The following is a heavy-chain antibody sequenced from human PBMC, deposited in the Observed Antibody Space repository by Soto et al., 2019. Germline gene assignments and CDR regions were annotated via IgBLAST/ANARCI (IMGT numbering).Heavy chain of an antibody. CDR1: GGTISGYY. CDR2: IYSSGST. Sequence: SETLSLTCTVTGGTISGYYWTWIRQSAGGGLEWIGRIYSSGSTNYNPSLKSRVTISLDTSMNHFPLRLSSVTAADTAVYYCARGQRFSDWFDPWGQGTLVTVSS. D-gene: IGHD3-3*01. CDR3: ARGQRFSDWFDP. J-gene: IGHJ5*02. V-gene: IGHV4-4*07.